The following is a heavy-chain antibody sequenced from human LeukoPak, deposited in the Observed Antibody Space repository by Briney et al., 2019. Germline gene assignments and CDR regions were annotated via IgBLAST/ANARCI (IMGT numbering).Heavy chain of an antibody. V-gene: IGHV4-39*01. CDR3: ARRRYYDSSGYLE. Sequence: SETLSLTCTIFGDSVGRSDSYWDWIRQPPGKGLEWIGTIYCSGRTYYSPSLKSRVTLSVDMSNNQFSLTLSSVTAADTALYFCARRRYYDSSGYLEWGQGTLVTVSS. CDR1: GDSVGRSDSY. J-gene: IGHJ1*01. D-gene: IGHD3-22*01. CDR2: IYCSGRT.